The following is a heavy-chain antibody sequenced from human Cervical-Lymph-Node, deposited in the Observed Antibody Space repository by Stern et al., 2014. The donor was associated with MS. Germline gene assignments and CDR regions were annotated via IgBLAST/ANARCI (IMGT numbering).Heavy chain of an antibody. J-gene: IGHJ4*02. Sequence: EVQLVESGGGLVKPGESLRLSCVASGFIFKNAWMNWVRQAPGKGLEWVGRIKSNAEGGTTGYAAPVKGRFNISRDDSKNTLYLQVSGLKSEDSAVYYCSTGTSPIDYWGQGTQVTVAS. CDR1: GFIFKNAW. CDR3: STGTSPIDY. CDR2: IKSNAEGGTT. D-gene: IGHD1-7*01. V-gene: IGHV3-15*07.